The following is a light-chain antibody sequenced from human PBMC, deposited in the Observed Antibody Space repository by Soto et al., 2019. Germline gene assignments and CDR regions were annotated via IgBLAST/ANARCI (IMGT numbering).Light chain of an antibody. CDR1: QSVNSY. Sequence: EIVLTQSPATLSLSPGERATLSCRASQSVNSYLAWYQQKPGQAPRLLISDASNRATGIPARFSGSGSGTDFTLTISSLEPEDFAVYYCQHRSIWPAFGQGTRLEIK. V-gene: IGKV3-11*01. CDR2: DAS. J-gene: IGKJ5*01. CDR3: QHRSIWPA.